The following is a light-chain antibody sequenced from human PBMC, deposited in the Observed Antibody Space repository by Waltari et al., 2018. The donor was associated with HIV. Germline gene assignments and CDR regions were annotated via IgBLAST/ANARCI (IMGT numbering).Light chain of an antibody. CDR2: RNN. CDR3: AAWDDSLSGLYV. CDR1: SSNIGSNY. J-gene: IGLJ1*01. Sequence: QSVLTQPPSASGTPGQRVTISCSGSSSNIGSNYVYWYQQLPGTAPKLLIYRNNQRPPAAPDRFSGSKSGTSASLAISGLRSEDEADYYCAAWDDSLSGLYVFGTGTKVTVL. V-gene: IGLV1-47*01.